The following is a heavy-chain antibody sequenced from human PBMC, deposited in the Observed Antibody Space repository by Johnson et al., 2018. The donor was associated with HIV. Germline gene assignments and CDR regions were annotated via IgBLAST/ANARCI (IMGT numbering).Heavy chain of an antibody. V-gene: IGHV3-73*01. CDR2: IRSKANSYAT. CDR1: GFTFSGSA. J-gene: IGHJ3*02. CDR3: TRRRDLDAFDI. Sequence: VQLVESGGGLVQPGGSLRLSCAASGFTFSGSAMHWVRQDSGKGLEWVGRIRSKANSYATTYAASVKGRFTISRDDSKNTAYLQMNSLKTEDTAVYYCTRRRDLDAFDIWGQGTMVTVSS.